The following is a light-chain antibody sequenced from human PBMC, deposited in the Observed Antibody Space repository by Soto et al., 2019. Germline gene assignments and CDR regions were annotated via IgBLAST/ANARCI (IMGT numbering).Light chain of an antibody. J-gene: IGKJ1*01. Sequence: ENVLTHSRATLSFSPLERATLSFRATQSVSSNCLAWYQHKPGQAPRFLIYDASSRAPGIPDRFSGSGSGTDFTLTISRLEPEDFAVYFCQKYGTSPWKFGQGTKVDIK. CDR2: DAS. CDR3: QKYGTSPWK. V-gene: IGKV3-20*01. CDR1: QSVSSNC.